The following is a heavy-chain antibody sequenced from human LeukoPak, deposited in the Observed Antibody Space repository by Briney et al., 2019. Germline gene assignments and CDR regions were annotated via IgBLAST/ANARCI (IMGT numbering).Heavy chain of an antibody. D-gene: IGHD3-10*01. V-gene: IGHV4-59*01. J-gene: IGHJ6*02. Sequence: SETLSLTCTVSGGSISSYYWSWIRQPPGKGLEWIGYIYYIGSTNYNPSLKSRVTISVDTSKNQFSLKLSSVTAADTAVYYCASGGRWFGEVFRYGMDVWGQGTTVTVSS. CDR3: ASGGRWFGEVFRYGMDV. CDR2: IYYIGST. CDR1: GGSISSYY.